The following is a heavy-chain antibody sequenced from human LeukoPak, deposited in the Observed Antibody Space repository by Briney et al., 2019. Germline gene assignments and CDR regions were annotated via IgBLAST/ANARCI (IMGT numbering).Heavy chain of an antibody. D-gene: IGHD6-13*01. V-gene: IGHV1-2*02. CDR1: GYTFTGYY. CDR3: ARGYPLSTTAAGTYFQH. CDR2: INPHSGGT. Sequence: ASVKVSCKASGYTFTGYYMHWVRQAPGLGLEWMGWINPHSGGTNYAQKFQGRVTMTRDTSISTAYMELSRLRSDDTAVYYCARGYPLSTTAAGTYFQHWGQGTLVTVSS. J-gene: IGHJ1*01.